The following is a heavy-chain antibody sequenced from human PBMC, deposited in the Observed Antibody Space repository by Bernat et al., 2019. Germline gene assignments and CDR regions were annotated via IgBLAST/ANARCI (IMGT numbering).Heavy chain of an antibody. J-gene: IGHJ1*01. CDR3: AKDQYGDTIVVAPGEH. D-gene: IGHD3-22*01. Sequence: EVQLLESGGGFVQPGGSLRLPCAASGFTFSSYAMSWVRQAPGKGLEWVSAFSGTGGRTYYTDSVKGRFTISRDNSKNTLFLQMNSLRAEDTAIYYCAKDQYGDTIVVAPGEHWGQGTLVTVSS. CDR1: GFTFSSYA. CDR2: FSGTGGRT. V-gene: IGHV3-23*01.